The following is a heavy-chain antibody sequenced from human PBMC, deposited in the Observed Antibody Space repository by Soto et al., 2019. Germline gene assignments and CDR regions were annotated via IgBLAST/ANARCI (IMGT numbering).Heavy chain of an antibody. J-gene: IGHJ4*02. CDR3: ARHSIDGGATYYFDY. D-gene: IGHD1-26*01. CDR2: IYYSGST. V-gene: IGHV4-39*01. CDR1: GGSISSSSYY. Sequence: QLQLQESGPGLVKPSETLSLTCTVSGGSISSSSYYWGWIRQPPGKGLEWIGSIYYSGSTYYNPSLKSRVTISVDTSKNQFSLKLSSVTAADTAVYYCARHSIDGGATYYFDYWGQGTLVTVSS.